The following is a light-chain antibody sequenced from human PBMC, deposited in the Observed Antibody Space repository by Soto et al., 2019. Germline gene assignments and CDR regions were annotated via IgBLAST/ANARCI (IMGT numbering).Light chain of an antibody. CDR1: QSVDKY. Sequence: IPMTQSPSSLSASVGDRVTITCRASQSVDKYLNWYLQRPGKAPDLLIYASSSLQSGVPSRFSVSGSGTDFTLTISSLQAEDFATYYCQQSYSTPFTFGPGTTVHIK. CDR2: ASS. V-gene: IGKV1-39*01. CDR3: QQSYSTPFT. J-gene: IGKJ3*01.